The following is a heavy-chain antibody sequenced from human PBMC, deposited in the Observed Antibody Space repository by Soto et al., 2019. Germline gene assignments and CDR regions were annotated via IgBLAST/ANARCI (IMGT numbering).Heavy chain of an antibody. CDR3: ARCLAHILEMAAHGWFDP. J-gene: IGHJ5*02. D-gene: IGHD3-16*01. V-gene: IGHV4-31*03. CDR1: GGSISSGGYY. Sequence: PSETLSLTCTVSGGSISSGGYYWSWIRQHPGKGLEWIGYIYYSGSTYYNPSLKSRVTISVDTSKNQFSLKLSSVTAADTAVYYCARCLAHILEMAAHGWFDPWGQGTLVTVSS. CDR2: IYYSGST.